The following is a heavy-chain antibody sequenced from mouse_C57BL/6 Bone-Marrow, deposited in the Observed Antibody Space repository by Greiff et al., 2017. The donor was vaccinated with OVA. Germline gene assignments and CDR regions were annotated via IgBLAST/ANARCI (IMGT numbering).Heavy chain of an antibody. CDR3: ASDNYFAY. CDR1: YFAFMARA. V-gene: IGHV1-49*01. J-gene: IGHJ3*01. CDR2: FNMYSDAT. D-gene: IGHD1-3*01. Sequence: LQQSGAELVRPGSSVKLSCKDSYFAFMARAMHWVKQRPGHGLEWIGSFNMYSDATEYSENFKGKATLTAYTSSSTAYMELSSLTSEDSAVYYGASDNYFAYWGQGTLVTVSA.